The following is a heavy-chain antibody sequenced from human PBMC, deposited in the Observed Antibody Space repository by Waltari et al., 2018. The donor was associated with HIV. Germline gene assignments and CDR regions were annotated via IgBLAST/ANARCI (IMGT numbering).Heavy chain of an antibody. CDR1: GFSLTTFS. J-gene: IGHJ4*02. D-gene: IGHD3-10*01. Sequence: EVQLVESGGGWVQPGGSLRLSCAASGFSLTTFSMNWVRQAPGKWLEWLSYISTKTIYYADSVKGRFTISRDNSKNTLFLQMNSLTTEDTAVYYCARDSYDSGTYGLIDYWGQGTLVTVSS. CDR2: ISTKTI. CDR3: ARDSYDSGTYGLIDY. V-gene: IGHV3-48*01.